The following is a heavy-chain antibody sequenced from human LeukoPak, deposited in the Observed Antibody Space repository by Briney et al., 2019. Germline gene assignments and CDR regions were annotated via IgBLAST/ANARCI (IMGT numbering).Heavy chain of an antibody. V-gene: IGHV4-34*01. Sequence: SETLSLTCTVSGGSISGYYWSWIRQPPGKGLEWIGEINHSGSTNYNPSLKSRVTISVDTSKNQFSLKLSSVTAADTAVYYCARVPYSSGWYLDYWGQGTLVTVSS. CDR3: ARVPYSSGWYLDY. CDR2: INHSGST. J-gene: IGHJ4*02. CDR1: GGSISGYY. D-gene: IGHD6-19*01.